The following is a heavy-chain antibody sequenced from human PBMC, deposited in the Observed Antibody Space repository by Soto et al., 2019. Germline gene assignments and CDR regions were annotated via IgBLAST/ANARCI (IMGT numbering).Heavy chain of an antibody. CDR3: ARERGRSGSYYIDYYYYSMDV. CDR2: INAGNGNT. D-gene: IGHD3-10*01. Sequence: ASVKVSCKASGYTFTSYAMHWVRQAPGQRLEWMGWINAGNGNTKYSQKFQGRATITRDTSASTAYMELSSLRSEDTAVYYCARERGRSGSYYIDYYYYSMDVWGQGTTVTVSS. J-gene: IGHJ6*02. V-gene: IGHV1-3*01. CDR1: GYTFTSYA.